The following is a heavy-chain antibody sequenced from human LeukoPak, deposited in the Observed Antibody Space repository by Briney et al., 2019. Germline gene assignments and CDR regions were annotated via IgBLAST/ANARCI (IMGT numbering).Heavy chain of an antibody. CDR2: IIPIFGTA. D-gene: IGHD3-3*01. Sequence: SVKVSCKASGGTFSSYAISWVRQAPGQGLEWMGGIIPIFGTANYAQKFQGRVTITADESTSTAYMELSSLRSEDTAVYYCARDKTYYDFWSGQPRQGGWFDPWGQGTLVTVSS. V-gene: IGHV1-69*01. CDR1: GGTFSSYA. CDR3: ARDKTYYDFWSGQPRQGGWFDP. J-gene: IGHJ5*02.